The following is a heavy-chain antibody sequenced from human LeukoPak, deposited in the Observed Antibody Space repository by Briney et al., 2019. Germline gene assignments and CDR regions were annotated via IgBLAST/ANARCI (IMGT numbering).Heavy chain of an antibody. D-gene: IGHD5-18*01. Sequence: KSSETLSLTCAVSGGSISSSNWWSWVRQPPGKGLEWIGGIYHSGSTNYNPSLKSRVTISVDKSKNQFSLKLSSVTAADTAVYYCARELYVDTAMATTYYFDYWGQGTLVTVSS. J-gene: IGHJ4*02. V-gene: IGHV4-4*02. CDR3: ARELYVDTAMATTYYFDY. CDR2: IYHSGST. CDR1: GGSISSSNW.